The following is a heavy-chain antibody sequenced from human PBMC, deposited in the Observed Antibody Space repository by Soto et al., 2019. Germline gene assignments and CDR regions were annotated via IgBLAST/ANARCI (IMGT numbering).Heavy chain of an antibody. CDR2: IYWDDAK. V-gene: IGHV2-5*02. CDR1: GFSLSTSGVG. CDR3: AHKGGGDRILDY. Sequence: QITLKESGPTLVKPTQTLTLTCTFSGFSLSTSGVGVGWIRQPPGKALEWLALIYWDDAKEYSPSLKSRLTNTKDTSKNPVVLIMTNMDPVDTATYYCAHKGGGDRILDYWGQGTLVTVSS. J-gene: IGHJ4*02. D-gene: IGHD3-16*01.